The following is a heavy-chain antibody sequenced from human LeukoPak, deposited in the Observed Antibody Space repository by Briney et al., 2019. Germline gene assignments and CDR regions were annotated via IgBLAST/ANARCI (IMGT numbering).Heavy chain of an antibody. CDR1: GYTFTGYY. Sequence: GASVKVSCKASGYTFTGYYMHWVRQAAGQGLEWMGWINPNSGGTNYAQKFQGRVTMTRDTSISTAYMELSRLRSDDTAVYYCARAEGGPVTSSYYFDYWGQGTLVTVSS. J-gene: IGHJ4*02. CDR3: ARAEGGPVTSSYYFDY. V-gene: IGHV1-2*02. D-gene: IGHD2-2*01. CDR2: INPNSGGT.